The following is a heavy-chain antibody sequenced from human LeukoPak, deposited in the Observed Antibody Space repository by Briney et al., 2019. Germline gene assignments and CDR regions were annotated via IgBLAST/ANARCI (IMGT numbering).Heavy chain of an antibody. Sequence: GRSLRLSCAGSGFTFGGYGMHWFRQTPGKGLEWVAVIAYDGSRAFHADSVKGRFTISRGNSKNTMSVQMDDLRAEDTAVYYCTRYNNDHFDYWGQGTLVTVSS. D-gene: IGHD1-14*01. CDR2: IAYDGSRA. CDR1: GFTFGGYG. J-gene: IGHJ4*02. CDR3: TRYNNDHFDY. V-gene: IGHV3-33*01.